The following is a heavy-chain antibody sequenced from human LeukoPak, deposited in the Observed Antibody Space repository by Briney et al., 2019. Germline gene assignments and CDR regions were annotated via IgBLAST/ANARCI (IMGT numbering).Heavy chain of an antibody. CDR2: IYYSGST. CDR3: ARAYRDGYNSHFDY. D-gene: IGHD5-24*01. V-gene: IGHV4-59*01. J-gene: IGHJ4*02. Sequence: SETLSLTCTVSGGSISSYYWSWIRQPPGKGLEWIGYIYYSGSTNYNPSLKSRVTISVDTSKNQFSLKLSSVTAADTAVYYCARAYRDGYNSHFDYWGQGTLVTVSS. CDR1: GGSISSYY.